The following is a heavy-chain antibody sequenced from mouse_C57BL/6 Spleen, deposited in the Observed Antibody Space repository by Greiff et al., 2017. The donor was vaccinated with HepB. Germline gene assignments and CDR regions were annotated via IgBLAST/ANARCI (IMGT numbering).Heavy chain of an antibody. J-gene: IGHJ3*01. CDR1: GYTFTSYW. V-gene: IGHV1-69*01. CDR2: IDPSDSYT. Sequence: QVQLQQPGAELVMPGASVKLSCKASGYTFTSYWMHWVKQRPGQGLEWIGEIDPSDSYTNYNQKFKGKSTLTVDKSSSTAYMQLSSLTSEDSAVYYCARLGGYGGFAYWGQGTLVTVSA. CDR3: ARLGGYGGFAY. D-gene: IGHD2-2*01.